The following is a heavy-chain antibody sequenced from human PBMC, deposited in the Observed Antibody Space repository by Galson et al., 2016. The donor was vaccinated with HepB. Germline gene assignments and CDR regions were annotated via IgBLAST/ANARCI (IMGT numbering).Heavy chain of an antibody. CDR2: IFYTGST. D-gene: IGHD3-22*01. V-gene: IGHV4-31*03. J-gene: IGHJ3*01. CDR1: GASISSGGNY. Sequence: LTCTVSGASISSGGNYWTWIRHHPGKGLEWIGHIFYTGSTTVNPSLKSRLTLSVDTSENQFSLKLTSVTAADTAVYYCARDSPYYYDNSGQRAFDAWGQGTMVIVSS. CDR3: ARDSPYYYDNSGQRAFDA.